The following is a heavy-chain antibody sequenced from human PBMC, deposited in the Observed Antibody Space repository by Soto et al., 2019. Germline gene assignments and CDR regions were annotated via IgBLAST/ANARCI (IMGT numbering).Heavy chain of an antibody. CDR2: IAWDDAK. CDR1: GFSLSTSGVH. Sequence: QITLKESGPTLVKPTQTLTLTCTFSGFSLSTSGVHVSWIRQPPGKALEWLALIAWDDAKRYSPSLKSRLTITKDTSKNQVVLTVINMDPLDTATYYCAYRYGKGPLDYWGQGTLVTVSS. V-gene: IGHV2-5*02. J-gene: IGHJ4*02. CDR3: AYRYGKGPLDY. D-gene: IGHD3-10*01.